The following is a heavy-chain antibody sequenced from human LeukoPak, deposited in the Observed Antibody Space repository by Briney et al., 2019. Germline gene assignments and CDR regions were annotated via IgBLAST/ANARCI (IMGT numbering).Heavy chain of an antibody. V-gene: IGHV3-30-3*01. J-gene: IGHJ4*02. D-gene: IGHD2-15*01. CDR1: GFTFSSYA. CDR2: ISYDGSNK. CDR3: AREGLYCSGGSCYFDY. Sequence: GRSLRLSCAASGFTFSSYAMHWVRQVPGKGLEWVAVISYDGSNKYYADSVKGRFTISRDNSKNTLYLQMNSLRAEDTAVYYCAREGLYCSGGSCYFDYWGQGTLVTVSS.